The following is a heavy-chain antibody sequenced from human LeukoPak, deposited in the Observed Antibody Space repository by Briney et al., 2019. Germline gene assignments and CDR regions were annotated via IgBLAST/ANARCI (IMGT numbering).Heavy chain of an antibody. CDR1: GDSISSYY. CDR3: ATGYSSTWYYFDY. Sequence: SETLSLTCTVSGDSISSYYLSWVRQPPGKGLEWIGYIYHSGSTNYNPSLKSRVTISADTSTHQFSLKLASVTAADTAVYYCATGYSSTWYYFDYWGQGTLVTVSS. J-gene: IGHJ4*02. D-gene: IGHD6-13*01. V-gene: IGHV4-59*01. CDR2: IYHSGST.